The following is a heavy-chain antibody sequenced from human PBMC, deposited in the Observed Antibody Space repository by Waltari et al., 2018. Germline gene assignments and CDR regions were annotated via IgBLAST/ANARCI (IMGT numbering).Heavy chain of an antibody. CDR2: ISSDGSNK. Sequence: HVQLAESGGGVVQPGRSLRISCAAPAFPYNNYALHWVRQSPGKGREWVALISSDGSNKHYADSVKGRFTSARDNSKNTLYLRMNSLRREDTAIYYCARTYVDTAIVLFDYWGRGTLVTVSS. J-gene: IGHJ4*02. CDR1: AFPYNNYA. CDR3: ARTYVDTAIVLFDY. V-gene: IGHV3-30*01. D-gene: IGHD5-18*01.